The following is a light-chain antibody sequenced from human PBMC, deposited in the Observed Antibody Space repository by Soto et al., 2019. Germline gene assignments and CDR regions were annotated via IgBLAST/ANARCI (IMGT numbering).Light chain of an antibody. J-gene: IGLJ2*01. CDR3: ETWDSNTRV. CDR1: SGHSSYI. V-gene: IGLV4-60*02. Sequence: QSVLTQSSSASASLGSSVKLSCTLSSGHSSYIIAWHQQQPGKAPRYLMKLEGSGSYNKGSGVPDRFSGSSSAADRYLTISNLQFEDEANYYCETWDSNTRVFGAGTKLTVL. CDR2: LEGSGSY.